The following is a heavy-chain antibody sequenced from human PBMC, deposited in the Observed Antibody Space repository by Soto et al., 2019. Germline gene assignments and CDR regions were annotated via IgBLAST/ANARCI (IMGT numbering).Heavy chain of an antibody. D-gene: IGHD2-2*01. Sequence: QVQLQESGPGLVKPSQTLSLTCSVSGVSVSSDIYYWSWIRHHPGKGLEWIGYIYYSGNTYYNPSLGGRVNISLVTSKNHFFLRLRSVTPADTAVYYCAIYPVVVVPAAKYGLDVWGPGATVTVSS. V-gene: IGHV4-31*03. CDR3: AIYPVVVVPAAKYGLDV. CDR1: GVSVSSDIYY. CDR2: IYYSGNT. J-gene: IGHJ6*01.